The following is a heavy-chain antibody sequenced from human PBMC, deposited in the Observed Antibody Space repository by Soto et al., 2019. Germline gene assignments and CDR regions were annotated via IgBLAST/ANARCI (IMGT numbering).Heavy chain of an antibody. CDR2: ISAYNGNT. J-gene: IGHJ5*02. CDR1: GYTFTSYG. CDR3: ARDRWAVAGGNWFDP. V-gene: IGHV1-18*01. Sequence: ASVKVSCKASGYTFTSYGISWVRQAPGQGLEWVGWISAYNGNTNYAQKLQGRVTMTTDTSTSTAYMELRSLRSDDTAVYYCARDRWAVAGGNWFDPWGQGTLVTVSS. D-gene: IGHD6-19*01.